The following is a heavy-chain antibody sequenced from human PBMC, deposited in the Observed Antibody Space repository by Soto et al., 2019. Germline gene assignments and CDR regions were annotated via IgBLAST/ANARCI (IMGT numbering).Heavy chain of an antibody. CDR1: GGSISGHA. D-gene: IGHD5-12*01. J-gene: IGHJ4*02. V-gene: IGHV4-4*07. CDR2: IYPSGST. Sequence: SETLSLTCTVSGGSISGHAWIWVRQPAGRGLEWLGHIYPSGSTSYNPSLRSRVTMSLDTSNNQIFLNLTSVTAADTAVFYCVRGRSYSVYDFWGPGTLVT. CDR3: VRGRSYSVYDF.